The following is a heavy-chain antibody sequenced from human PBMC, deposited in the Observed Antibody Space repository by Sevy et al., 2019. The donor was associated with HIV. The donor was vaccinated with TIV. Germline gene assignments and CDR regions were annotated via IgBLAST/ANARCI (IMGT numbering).Heavy chain of an antibody. CDR3: ARGVSETWIQLWFLDH. CDR2: ISAYNGNT. D-gene: IGHD5-18*01. J-gene: IGHJ4*01. V-gene: IGHV1-18*01. CDR1: GYTFTSYG. Sequence: ASVKVSCKASGYTFTSYGISWVRQAPGQGLEWMGWISAYNGNTNYAQKLQGRVTMTTDTSTSTAYMELRSLRSDDTAVYYCARGVSETWIQLWFLDHWGQGTLVTVSS.